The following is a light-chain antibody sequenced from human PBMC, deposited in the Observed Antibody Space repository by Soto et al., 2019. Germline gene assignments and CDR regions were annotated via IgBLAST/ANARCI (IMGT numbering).Light chain of an antibody. V-gene: IGLV1-36*01. J-gene: IGLJ1*01. CDR2: YDN. Sequence: QSVLTQPPSVSEAPRQRVTISCSGSSSNIGNNAVNWYQQLPGKAPKLLIYYDNLLPSGVSDRFSGSKSGTSASLAISGLQSEDEADYYCAAWDDSLDGPVFGTGTQLPS. CDR1: SSNIGNNA. CDR3: AAWDDSLDGPV.